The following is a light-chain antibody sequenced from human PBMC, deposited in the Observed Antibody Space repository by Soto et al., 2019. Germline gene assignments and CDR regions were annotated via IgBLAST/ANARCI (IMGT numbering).Light chain of an antibody. CDR3: QKYNPAPSLT. CDR2: AAS. CDR1: QGISNF. Sequence: DIQMTQSPSSLSASVGDRVTITCRASQGISNFLALYQQKPGKVPKLLIYAASTLQSGVPSRFSGSGSGTDFTLTISSLQPEDVATYYCQKYNPAPSLTFGGGTKVEIK. V-gene: IGKV1-27*01. J-gene: IGKJ4*01.